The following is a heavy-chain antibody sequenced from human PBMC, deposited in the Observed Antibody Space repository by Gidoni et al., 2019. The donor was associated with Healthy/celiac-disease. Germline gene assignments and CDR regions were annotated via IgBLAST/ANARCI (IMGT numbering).Heavy chain of an antibody. D-gene: IGHD3-3*01. CDR2: TSDKAHRYIT. V-gene: IGHV3-72*01. J-gene: IGHJ2*01. CDR3: VRGWRYFDL. CDR1: GFTLSDQY. Sequence: EVQLVESGGGLVQPGGSLRLSWAGAGFTLSDQYMDWVRQAPGKGLEWVGRTSDKAHRYITAHAASVKGRFTISRDELKNSVHLQMDSLRTEDTAVYYCVRGWRYFDLWGRGTLVTVSS.